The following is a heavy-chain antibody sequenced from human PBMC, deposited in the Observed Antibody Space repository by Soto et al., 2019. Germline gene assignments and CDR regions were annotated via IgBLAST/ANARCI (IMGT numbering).Heavy chain of an antibody. J-gene: IGHJ4*02. V-gene: IGHV1-46*01. Sequence: GASVKVSCKASGYTFTSYYMHWVRQAPGQGLEWMGIINPSGGSTSYAQKFQGRVTMTRDTSTSTAYMELSSLRSEDTAVYYCAVVAVAGILDYWGQGTLVTVSS. D-gene: IGHD6-19*01. CDR2: INPSGGST. CDR3: AVVAVAGILDY. CDR1: GYTFTSYY.